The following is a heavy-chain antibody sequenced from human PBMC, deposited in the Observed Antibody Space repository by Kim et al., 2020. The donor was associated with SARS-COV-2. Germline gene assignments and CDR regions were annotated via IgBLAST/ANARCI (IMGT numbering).Heavy chain of an antibody. CDR3: AKAFSGGYFGYDH. J-gene: IGHJ4*02. CDR1: GFTFNTYG. V-gene: IGHV3-30*18. Sequence: GGSLRLSCAASGFTFNTYGMHWVRQAPGKGLEWVADITYGGGTKYYADSVKGRFTISKDNSKNTLYLQMNSLRIEDTAVYYCAKAFSGGYFGYDHWGQGTPVTLSS. D-gene: IGHD1-26*01. CDR2: ITYGGGTK.